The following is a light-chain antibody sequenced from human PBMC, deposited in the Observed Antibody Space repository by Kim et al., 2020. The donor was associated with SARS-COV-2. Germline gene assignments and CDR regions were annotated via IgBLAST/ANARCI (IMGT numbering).Light chain of an antibody. CDR3: SSYVPIGGM. CDR1: SSDIGSYNL. J-gene: IGLJ3*02. V-gene: IGLV2-23*02. Sequence: QSALTQPASVSGSPGQSITISCTGTSSDIGSYNLVSWYQQHPGKAPKLMICEVSKRPSGVSNRFSGSKSANTASLTISGLQPEDEADYYCSSYVPIGGMFGGGTQLTVL. CDR2: EVS.